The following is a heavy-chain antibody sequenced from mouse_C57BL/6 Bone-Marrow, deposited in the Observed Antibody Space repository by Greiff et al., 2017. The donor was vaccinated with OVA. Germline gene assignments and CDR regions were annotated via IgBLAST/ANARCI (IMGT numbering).Heavy chain of an antibody. V-gene: IGHV7-1*01. CDR2: SRNKANDYTT. Sequence: EVQRVESGGGLVQSGRSLRLSCATSGFTFSDFYMEWVRQAPGKGLEWIAASRNKANDYTTEYSASVKGRFIVSRDTSQSILYLQMNALRAEDTAIYYCAREAAYYSTHGCWYFDVWGTGTTVTVSS. CDR3: AREAAYYSTHGCWYFDV. J-gene: IGHJ1*03. CDR1: GFTFSDFY. D-gene: IGHD2-5*01.